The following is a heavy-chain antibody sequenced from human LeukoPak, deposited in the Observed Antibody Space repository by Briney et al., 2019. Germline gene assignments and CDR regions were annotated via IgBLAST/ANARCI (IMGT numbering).Heavy chain of an antibody. V-gene: IGHV3-30*18. D-gene: IGHD4-17*01. CDR2: ISYDGSNK. Sequence: GRSLRLSCAASGFTFSSYGMHWVRQPPGKGLEWVAVISYDGSNKYYADSVKSRFTISRDNSKNTLYLQMNSLRAEDAAVYYCAKSNYGERYFHYWGQGTLVTVSA. J-gene: IGHJ4*02. CDR3: AKSNYGERYFHY. CDR1: GFTFSSYG.